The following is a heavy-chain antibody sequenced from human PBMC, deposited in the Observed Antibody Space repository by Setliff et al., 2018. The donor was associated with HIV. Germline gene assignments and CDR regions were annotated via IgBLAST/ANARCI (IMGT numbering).Heavy chain of an antibody. CDR2: ILPFFDTA. D-gene: IGHD3-22*01. Sequence: GASVKVSCKVSGGTFTRNCISWVRQAPGQGLEWMGGILPFFDTANYAQKFQGRVTITADESTSTVHMELSSLTSEDTAVYYCARIPNHSSGFDYWGQGTPVTVSS. CDR1: GGTFTRNC. V-gene: IGHV1-69*13. CDR3: ARIPNHSSGFDY. J-gene: IGHJ4*01.